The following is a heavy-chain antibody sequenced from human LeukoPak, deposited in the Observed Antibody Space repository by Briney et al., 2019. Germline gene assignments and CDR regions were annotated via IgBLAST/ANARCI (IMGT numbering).Heavy chain of an antibody. CDR2: ISTSGTAI. J-gene: IGHJ6*04. D-gene: IGHD3-10*02. CDR3: AELGITMIGGV. V-gene: IGHV3-48*03. Sequence: GGSLRLSCTASEFTFSRYEMNWVRQAPGKGLEWISYISTSGTAIKSADSVTGRFTISRDNANNSLYLQMNSLRVEDTGVYYCAELGITMIGGVWGKGTTVTISS. CDR1: EFTFSRYE.